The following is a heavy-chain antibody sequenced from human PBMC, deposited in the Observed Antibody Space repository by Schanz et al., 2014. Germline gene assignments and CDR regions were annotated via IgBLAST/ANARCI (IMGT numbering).Heavy chain of an antibody. CDR2: IKQDGSEK. J-gene: IGHJ4*02. CDR1: GFSFSNYW. Sequence: EVQLVESGGGLVQPGESLRLSCAASGFSFSNYWMSWVRQAPGKRLEWVANIKQDGSEKYYVDSVKGRFTISRDNAKKSLYLRMNSLRAEDTAVYYCARDAVTSVLTPGFYYWGQGTLVTVSS. CDR3: ARDAVTSVLTPGFYY. V-gene: IGHV3-7*04. D-gene: IGHD4-17*01.